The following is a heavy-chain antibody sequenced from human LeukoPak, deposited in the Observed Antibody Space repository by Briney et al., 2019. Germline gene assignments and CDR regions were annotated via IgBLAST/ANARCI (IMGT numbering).Heavy chain of an antibody. D-gene: IGHD4-17*01. CDR1: GFTFSSYA. V-gene: IGHV3-30*01. Sequence: GRSLRLSCAASGFTFSSYAMHWVRQAPGKGLEWVAVISYDGSNKYYADSVKGRFIISRDNSKNTLYLQMNSLRAEDTAVYYCASEYGDYGFDYWGQGTLVTVSS. J-gene: IGHJ4*02. CDR2: ISYDGSNK. CDR3: ASEYGDYGFDY.